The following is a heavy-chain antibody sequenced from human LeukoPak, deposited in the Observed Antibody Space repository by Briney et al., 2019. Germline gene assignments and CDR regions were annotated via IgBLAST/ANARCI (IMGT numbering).Heavy chain of an antibody. J-gene: IGHJ4*02. V-gene: IGHV1-2*02. CDR2: INPNSGGT. Sequence: ASVTVSCKASGYTFTGYYMHWVRQAPGQGLEWMGWINPNSGGTNYAQKFQGRVTMTRDTSISTAYMELSRLRSDDTAVYYCAGQGGFYSSGWYPFDYWGQGTLVTVSS. CDR1: GYTFTGYY. D-gene: IGHD6-19*01. CDR3: AGQGGFYSSGWYPFDY.